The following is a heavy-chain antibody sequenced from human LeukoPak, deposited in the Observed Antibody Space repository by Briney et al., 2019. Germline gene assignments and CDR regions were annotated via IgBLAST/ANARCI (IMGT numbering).Heavy chain of an antibody. CDR2: ISGSGGST. CDR3: AKEAAYGDYGVGESDY. D-gene: IGHD4-17*01. Sequence: GGSLRLSCAASGFTFSSYAMSWVRQAPWRGLEWVSAISGSGGSTYYADSVKGRFTISRDNSKNTLYLQMNSLRAEDTAVYYCAKEAAYGDYGVGESDYWGQGTLVTVSS. J-gene: IGHJ4*02. V-gene: IGHV3-23*01. CDR1: GFTFSSYA.